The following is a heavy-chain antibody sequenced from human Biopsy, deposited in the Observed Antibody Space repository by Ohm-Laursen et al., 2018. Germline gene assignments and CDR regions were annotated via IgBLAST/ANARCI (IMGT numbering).Heavy chain of an antibody. J-gene: IGHJ5*02. CDR2: ISRSVSHI. Sequence: GSLRLSCAVSGFSLRNFTINWVRQAPGKGLEWVSSISRSVSHILYAETLKGRFTSSRDNAKNSVYLQMNSLRVEDTGVYYCARGRTHLLPDHDWFDPWGQGTLVTVSS. CDR1: GFSLRNFT. V-gene: IGHV3-21*06. CDR3: ARGRTHLLPDHDWFDP. D-gene: IGHD1-14*01.